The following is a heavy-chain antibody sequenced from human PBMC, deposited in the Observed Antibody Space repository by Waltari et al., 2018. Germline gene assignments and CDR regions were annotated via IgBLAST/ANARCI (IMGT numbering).Heavy chain of an antibody. V-gene: IGHV3-30*04. CDR3: ARDYCDRTNCHGMDV. J-gene: IGHJ6*02. CDR1: EFTFGSYA. D-gene: IGHD2-2*01. Sequence: QVQLVESGGGVVQPGRSLRLSCAASEFTFGSYAIHWVRQAPGKGLEWVAVISNNARNTYYVYSVKGRFTISRDNSKKRLYLQMNSLRAEDTAVYYCARDYCDRTNCHGMDVWGQGTTVTVSS. CDR2: ISNNARNT.